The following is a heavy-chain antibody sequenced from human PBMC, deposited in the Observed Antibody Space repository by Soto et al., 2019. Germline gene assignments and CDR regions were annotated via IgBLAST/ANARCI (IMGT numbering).Heavy chain of an antibody. CDR2: ISSTSSYI. CDR3: ATEGRSGYRNFDF. D-gene: IGHD3-22*01. J-gene: IGHJ4*02. Sequence: QLVESGGGLVKPGGSLRLSCTASGFTFNLYTLNWVRQAPGKGLEWVSSISSTSSYIYYADSVKGRFAISRDNAEKSLFLQMRDLRAEDTALYYCATEGRSGYRNFDFWGQGTLVTVSS. V-gene: IGHV3-21*01. CDR1: GFTFNLYT.